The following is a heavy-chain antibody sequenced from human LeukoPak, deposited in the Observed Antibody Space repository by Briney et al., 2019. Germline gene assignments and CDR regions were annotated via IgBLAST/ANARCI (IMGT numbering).Heavy chain of an antibody. V-gene: IGHV3-43*02. CDR3: AIDLFSCSSTSCYVY. J-gene: IGHJ4*02. CDR2: ISGDGGGT. Sequence: GGSLRLSCAASGFTFDDYAMHWVRQAPGKGLEWVSLISGDGGGTYYADSVKGRFTISRDNADNSLYLQMNSLRAEDTAVYYCAIDLFSCSSTSCYVYWGRGTLVTVSS. CDR1: GFTFDDYA. D-gene: IGHD2-2*01.